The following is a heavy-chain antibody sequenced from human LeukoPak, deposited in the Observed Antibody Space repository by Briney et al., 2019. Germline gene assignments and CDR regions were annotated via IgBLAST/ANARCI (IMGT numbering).Heavy chain of an antibody. D-gene: IGHD2-2*01. CDR1: GGSISSYY. J-gene: IGHJ5*02. CDR2: IYYSGST. CDR3: ARVRYCSSTSCINWFDP. Sequence: SETLSLTCTVSGGSISSYYWSWIRQPPGKGLEWIGYIYYSGSTNYNPSLKGRVTISVDTSKNQFSLKLSSVTAADTAVYYCARVRYCSSTSCINWFDPWGQGTLVTVSS. V-gene: IGHV4-59*01.